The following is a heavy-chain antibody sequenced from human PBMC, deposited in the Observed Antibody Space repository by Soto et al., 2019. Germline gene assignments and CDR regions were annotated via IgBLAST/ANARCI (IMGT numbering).Heavy chain of an antibody. CDR3: ARDLYVFDI. J-gene: IGHJ3*02. CDR2: IWSDGSKK. Sequence: GGSLRLSCAASGFTFSSYGMHWVRQAPGKGLEWVAVIWSDGSKKYYGDSVKGRFTVSRDNSKNTLYLQMNNLRAEDTAVYYCARDLYVFDIWGQGTMVTVSS. V-gene: IGHV3-33*01. D-gene: IGHD2-8*01. CDR1: GFTFSSYG.